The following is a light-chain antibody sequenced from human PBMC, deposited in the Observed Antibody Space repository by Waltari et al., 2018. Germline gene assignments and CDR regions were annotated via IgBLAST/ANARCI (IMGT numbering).Light chain of an antibody. CDR2: GAS. V-gene: IGKV3-15*01. Sequence: EIVMTQLLASLSVSQGERVTLYCRASQSIQDNLAWYQQKPGQAPRLLIFGASTRATGIPARFRGSGSGAEFTLTITSLQSEDCAVYYCQQYNVWPPLTFGGGTKVEIK. CDR3: QQYNVWPPLT. CDR1: QSIQDN. J-gene: IGKJ4*01.